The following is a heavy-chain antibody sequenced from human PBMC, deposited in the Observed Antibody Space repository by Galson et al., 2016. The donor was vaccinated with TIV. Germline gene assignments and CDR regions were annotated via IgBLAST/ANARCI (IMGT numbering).Heavy chain of an antibody. CDR1: GYTFNNFG. Sequence: SVKVSCKASGYTFNNFGITWVRQAPGQGLEWMGWISGYSVNTNYAQKFQGRVTLNADEPTSTLYMVLSSLRSDDTAVYYCARTFPCGGDCYFFDYWGQGTLVTVSS. CDR3: ARTFPCGGDCYFFDY. J-gene: IGHJ4*02. V-gene: IGHV1-18*01. CDR2: ISGYSVNT. D-gene: IGHD2-21*02.